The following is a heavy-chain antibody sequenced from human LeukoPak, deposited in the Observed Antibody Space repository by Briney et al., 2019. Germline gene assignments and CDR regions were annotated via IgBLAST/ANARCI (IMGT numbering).Heavy chain of an antibody. Sequence: SETLSLTCTVSGGSISSYYWSWIRQPPGKGLEWIGYIYYSGSTNYNPSLKSRVTISVDTSKNQFSLKLSSVTAADTAVYYCARQTKYYYDSSGTYNAFDIWGQGTMVTVSS. CDR3: ARQTKYYYDSSGTYNAFDI. CDR2: IYYSGST. CDR1: GGSISSYY. V-gene: IGHV4-59*08. D-gene: IGHD3-22*01. J-gene: IGHJ3*02.